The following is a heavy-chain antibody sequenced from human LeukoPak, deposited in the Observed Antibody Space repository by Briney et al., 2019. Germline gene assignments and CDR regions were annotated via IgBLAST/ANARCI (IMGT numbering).Heavy chain of an antibody. J-gene: IGHJ4*02. CDR1: GFTFSSYG. Sequence: GGSLRLSCAASGFTFSSYGMHWVRQAPGKGLEWVSSISGTSSYIYYADSVRDRFTISRDNAKNSVYLQMNSLRVEDTAVYYCARWEHAGGYVYWGQGTLVTVSS. CDR2: ISGTSSYI. V-gene: IGHV3-21*01. D-gene: IGHD1/OR15-1a*01. CDR3: ARWEHAGGYVY.